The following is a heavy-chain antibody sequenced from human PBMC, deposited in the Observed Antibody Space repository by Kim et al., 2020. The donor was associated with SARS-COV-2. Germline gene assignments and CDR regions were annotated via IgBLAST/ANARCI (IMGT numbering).Heavy chain of an antibody. CDR1: GYSISSGYY. CDR2: IYHSGST. V-gene: IGHV4-38-2*02. Sequence: SETLSLTCTVSGYSISSGYYWGWIRQPPGKGLEWIGSIYHSGSTYYNPSLKSRVTISVDTSKNQFSLKLSSVTAADTAVYYCAKSLVWFGEFDPWGQGTL. J-gene: IGHJ5*02. D-gene: IGHD3-10*01. CDR3: AKSLVWFGEFDP.